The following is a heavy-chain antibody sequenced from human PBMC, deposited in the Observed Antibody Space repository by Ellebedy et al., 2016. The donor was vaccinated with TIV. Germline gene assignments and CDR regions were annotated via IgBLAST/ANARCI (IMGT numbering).Heavy chain of an antibody. CDR2: INPSGGST. CDR3: ARGDNYYYDSSGYYYSY. J-gene: IGHJ4*02. Sequence: ASVKVSCKASGYTFTSYYMYWVRQAPGQGPEWMGLINPSGGSTNYAQKFQGRVTMTRDTSTSTVYMELSSLRSEDTAVYYCARGDNYYYDSSGYYYSYWGQGTLVTVSS. D-gene: IGHD3-22*01. CDR1: GYTFTSYY. V-gene: IGHV1-46*01.